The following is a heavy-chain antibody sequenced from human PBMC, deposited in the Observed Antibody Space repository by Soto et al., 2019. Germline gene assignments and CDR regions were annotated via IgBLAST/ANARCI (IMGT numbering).Heavy chain of an antibody. Sequence: EVQLEESGGDLVQPGGSLRLSCAASGFTLSAYWMTWVRQAPGKGLEWVANINRDGSKKSYLDSVRGRFTISRDNVGNSLYLQMDRLRADDTALYYCARDVSPGINSLYLDAFDIWGQGTMVTVSS. D-gene: IGHD2-8*01. CDR2: INRDGSKK. V-gene: IGHV3-7*05. J-gene: IGHJ3*02. CDR3: ARDVSPGINSLYLDAFDI. CDR1: GFTLSAYW.